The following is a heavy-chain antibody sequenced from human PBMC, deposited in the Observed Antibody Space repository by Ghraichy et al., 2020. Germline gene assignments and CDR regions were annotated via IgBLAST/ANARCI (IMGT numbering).Heavy chain of an antibody. J-gene: IGHJ4*02. CDR2: IYSSGST. D-gene: IGHD4-17*01. V-gene: IGHV4-39*01. CDR1: GGSISSGSYY. Sequence: SETLSLTCTVSGGSISSGSYYWGWIRQPPGKGLEWIGSIYSSGSTHYNPPLKSRVTISGDTSKNQFSLKLSSVTAADTAVYYCARHPVTVTTFFDYWGQGTLVTVSS. CDR3: ARHPVTVTTFFDY.